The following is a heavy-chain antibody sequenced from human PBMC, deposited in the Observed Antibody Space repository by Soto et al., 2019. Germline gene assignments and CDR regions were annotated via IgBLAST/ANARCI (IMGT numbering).Heavy chain of an antibody. CDR3: ARGRMIVVVISPYYYGMDV. D-gene: IGHD3-22*01. CDR2: IYHSGST. Sequence: QVQLQESGPGLVKPSGTLSLTCAVSGGSISSSNWWSWVRQPPGKGLEWIGEIYHSGSTNYNPSLKRRVTISVDKSKNQFSRKLSSVTAADTAVYYCARGRMIVVVISPYYYGMDVWGQGTTVTVSS. V-gene: IGHV4-4*02. J-gene: IGHJ6*02. CDR1: GGSISSSNW.